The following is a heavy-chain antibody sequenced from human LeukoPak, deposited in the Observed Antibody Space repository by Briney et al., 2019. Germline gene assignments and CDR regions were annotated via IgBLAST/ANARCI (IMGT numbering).Heavy chain of an antibody. CDR3: ATGDSIVGATAFDY. D-gene: IGHD1-26*01. V-gene: IGHV1-24*01. CDR2: FDPEDGET. Sequence: ASVKVSFKVSGYTLTELSMHWVRQAPGKGLEWMGGFDPEDGETIYTQKVQGRVTMTEDTSTDTAYMELSSLRSEDTAVYYCATGDSIVGATAFDYWGQGTLVTVSS. J-gene: IGHJ4*02. CDR1: GYTLTELS.